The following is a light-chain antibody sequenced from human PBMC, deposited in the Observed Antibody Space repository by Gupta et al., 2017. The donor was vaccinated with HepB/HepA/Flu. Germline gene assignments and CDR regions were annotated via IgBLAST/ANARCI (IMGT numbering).Light chain of an antibody. J-gene: IGLJ1*01. Sequence: QSALTQPASVSGSLGQSITISCTGTSSDDGTYNYVSWYQQHPDRGPKLLIFDVGNRPSGVSDRFSGSKSGNTASLTISGLQADDEADYYCTSYTGTRGVFGSGTKVTIL. V-gene: IGLV2-14*03. CDR1: SSDDGTYNY. CDR2: DVG. CDR3: TSYTGTRGV.